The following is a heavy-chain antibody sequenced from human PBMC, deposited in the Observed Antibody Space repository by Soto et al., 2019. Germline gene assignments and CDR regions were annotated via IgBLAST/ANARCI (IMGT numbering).Heavy chain of an antibody. J-gene: IGHJ4*02. D-gene: IGHD3-10*01. CDR2: IFSSGES. CDR1: GFTFSTYG. V-gene: IGHV3-53*01. CDR3: ARGGIGMVRTFDH. Sequence: LRLSCAASGFTFSTYGMHWVRQAPGKGLEWVSIIFSSGESFYADSVKGRFTISRDSFDNTVYLQMNSLKAEDTAVYYCARGGIGMVRTFDHWGQGTLVTVSS.